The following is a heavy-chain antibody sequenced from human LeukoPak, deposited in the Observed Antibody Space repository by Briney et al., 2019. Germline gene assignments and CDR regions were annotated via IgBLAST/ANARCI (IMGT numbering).Heavy chain of an antibody. CDR3: ARVPRGYDSSGYYNPRYFQH. J-gene: IGHJ1*01. D-gene: IGHD3-22*01. V-gene: IGHV1-8*03. CDR1: GYTFTSYG. Sequence: GASVKVSCKASGYTFTSYGINWVRQATGQGLEWMGWMNPNSGNTGYAQKFQGRVTITRNTSISTAYMELSSLRSEDTAVYYCARVPRGYDSSGYYNPRYFQHWGQGTLVTVSS. CDR2: MNPNSGNT.